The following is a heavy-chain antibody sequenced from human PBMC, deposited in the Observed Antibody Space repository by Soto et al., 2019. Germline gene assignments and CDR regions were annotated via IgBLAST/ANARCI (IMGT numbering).Heavy chain of an antibody. Sequence: QVQLVQSGAQVKKPRASVKVSCKASGYTFTSYGISWVRQAPGQGLEWMGWISAYNGNTNYAQKLQGRVTMTTDTSTSTGYMELRSLRSDDTDVYDCARGAKNKVLDYWGQGTLVAVSS. D-gene: IGHD1-1*01. CDR2: ISAYNGNT. V-gene: IGHV1-18*01. CDR3: ARGAKNKVLDY. CDR1: GYTFTSYG. J-gene: IGHJ4*02.